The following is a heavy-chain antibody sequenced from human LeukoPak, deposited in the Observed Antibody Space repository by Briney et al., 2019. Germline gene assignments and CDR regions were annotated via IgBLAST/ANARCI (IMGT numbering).Heavy chain of an antibody. D-gene: IGHD6-13*01. CDR1: GFTFSSYW. CDR3: ARDIQYSSSWYGYYYYMDV. CDR2: IKQDGSEK. Sequence: GGSLRLSCAASGFTFSSYWMSWVRQAPGKGLEWGANIKQDGSEKSYVDSVKGRFTISRDNAKNSLYLQMNSLRAEDTAVYYCARDIQYSSSWYGYYYYMDVWGKGTTVTVSS. V-gene: IGHV3-7*01. J-gene: IGHJ6*03.